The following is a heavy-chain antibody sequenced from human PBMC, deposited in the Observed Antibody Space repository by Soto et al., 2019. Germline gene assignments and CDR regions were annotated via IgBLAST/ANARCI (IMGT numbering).Heavy chain of an antibody. CDR2: IGCSGVNA. CDR3: AKEASKIVEFNDGIDV. V-gene: IGHV3-23*01. D-gene: IGHD1-26*01. J-gene: IGHJ3*01. CDR1: GFTFSNFA. Sequence: GGSLRLSCAASGFTFSNFAMSWVRQAPGKGLEWVSIIGCSGVNAYYQASVKGRFTISRDNSKNSLYLQMDSLRAEDTGIYYCAKEASKIVEFNDGIDVWGQGIMVTVSS.